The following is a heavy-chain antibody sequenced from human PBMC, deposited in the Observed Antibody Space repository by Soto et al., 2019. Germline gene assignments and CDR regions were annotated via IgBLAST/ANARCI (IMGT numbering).Heavy chain of an antibody. CDR3: ARNRADFWSGYYSDYYYYGMDV. J-gene: IGHJ6*02. CDR2: ISAYNGNT. CDR1: GYTFTSYG. Sequence: GASVKVSCKASGYTFTSYGISWVRQAPGQGLEWMGWISAYNGNTNYAQKLQGRVTMTTDTSTSTAYMELRSLRSDDTAVYYCARNRADFWSGYYSDYYYYGMDVWGQGTTVTVSS. V-gene: IGHV1-18*01. D-gene: IGHD3-3*01.